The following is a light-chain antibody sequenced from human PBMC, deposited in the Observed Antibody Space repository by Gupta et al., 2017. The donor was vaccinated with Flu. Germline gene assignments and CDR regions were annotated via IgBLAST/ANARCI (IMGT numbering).Light chain of an antibody. J-gene: IGKJ2*01. CDR3: QQDDSAPYT. Sequence: DILVTQFPYSLAVSLGDRATIKCRSSQNQLHNANNKNYLAWCQQKPGQPPKLLIYWASIRESGVPDRFSGSGSGTDFTLTINSLQAEDEAVYYCQQDDSAPYTFGQGTKMEIK. CDR1: QNQLHNANNKNY. V-gene: IGKV4-1*01. CDR2: WAS.